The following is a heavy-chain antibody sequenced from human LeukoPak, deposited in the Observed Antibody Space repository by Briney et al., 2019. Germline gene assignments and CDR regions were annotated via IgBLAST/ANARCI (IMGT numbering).Heavy chain of an antibody. CDR1: GFTVSSNY. V-gene: IGHV3-66*01. J-gene: IGHJ3*02. Sequence: PGGSLRLSCAASGFTVSSNYMSWVRQAPGKGVEWVSLIYSDGSTYYADSVKGRFTISRDNAKYMMYLQINSLRAEDTAVYHCARDGAVATIAAFDIWGQGTMVTVSS. CDR3: ARDGAVATIAAFDI. D-gene: IGHD5-12*01. CDR2: IYSDGST.